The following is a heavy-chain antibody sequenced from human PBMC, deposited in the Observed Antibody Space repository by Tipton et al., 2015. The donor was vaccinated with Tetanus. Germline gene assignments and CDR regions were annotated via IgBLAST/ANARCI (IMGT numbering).Heavy chain of an antibody. D-gene: IGHD7-27*01. V-gene: IGHV3-33*01. J-gene: IGHJ4*02. CDR2: MWYDGSHI. CDR1: GFTFSRYA. Sequence: SLRLSCAASGFTFSRYAMHWVRQAPGKGLEWAAFMWYDGSHIYYADSVKGRFTISRDNSNSTLFLLMNSLGAEDTAVYYCARDLGQSYFDYWGQGTLVTVSS. CDR3: ARDLGQSYFDY.